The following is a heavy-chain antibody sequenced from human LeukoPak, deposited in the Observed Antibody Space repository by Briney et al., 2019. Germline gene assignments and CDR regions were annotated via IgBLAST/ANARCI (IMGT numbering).Heavy chain of an antibody. J-gene: IGHJ3*02. CDR3: AKGFPIAAAGDNAFDI. D-gene: IGHD6-13*01. Sequence: SGGSLRLSCAASGFTFSSYAMSWVRQAPGKGLEWVSAISGSGGSTYYADSVKGRFTISRDNSKNTLYLQMNSLRAEDTAVYYCAKGFPIAAAGDNAFDIWGQGTMVTVSS. CDR1: GFTFSSYA. V-gene: IGHV3-23*01. CDR2: ISGSGGST.